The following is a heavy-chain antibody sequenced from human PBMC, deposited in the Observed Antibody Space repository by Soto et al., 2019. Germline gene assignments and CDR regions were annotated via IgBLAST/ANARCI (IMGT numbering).Heavy chain of an antibody. CDR2: IKQDGSDK. V-gene: IGHV3-7*01. D-gene: IGHD2-15*01. CDR3: ARYCSGGGCYPYYYYYYIDV. CDR1: GFTFSTYW. J-gene: IGHJ6*03. Sequence: GGSLRLSCAASGFTFSTYWMSWVRQTPGKGLEWVATIKQDGSDKYYVDPVRGRFTISRDNAQNSLYLQMNSLRAEDTAVYYCARYCSGGGCYPYYYYYYIDVWGKGTTVTVSS.